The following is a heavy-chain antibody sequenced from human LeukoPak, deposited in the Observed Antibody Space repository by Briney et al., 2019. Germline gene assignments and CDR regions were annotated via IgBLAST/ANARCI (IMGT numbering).Heavy chain of an antibody. D-gene: IGHD3-10*01. Sequence: KYGESLKISCKGSGYRFTSYWSVWGRQMPGKGLGWMGIIYPGDSDTRYTPSFQGQVTISADKSISTAYLQWSSLKASDTAMYYCARRDYYYGSGSSATDPWGQGTLVTVSS. CDR3: ARRDYYYGSGSSATDP. CDR1: GYRFTSYW. V-gene: IGHV5-51*01. CDR2: IYPGDSDT. J-gene: IGHJ5*02.